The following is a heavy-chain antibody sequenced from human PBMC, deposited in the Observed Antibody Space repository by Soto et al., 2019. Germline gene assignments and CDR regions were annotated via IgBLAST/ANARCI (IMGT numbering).Heavy chain of an antibody. CDR1: GFTFSSYA. V-gene: IGHV3-48*03. CDR2: ISSSGSTI. CDR3: AKIAAAGTDS. Sequence: PGGSLRLSCAASGFTFSSYAMSWVRQAPGKGLEWVSYISSSGSTIYYADPVKGRFTISRDNAKNSLYLQMNSLRAEDTAVYYCAKIAAAGTDSWGQGTLVTVSS. J-gene: IGHJ5*02. D-gene: IGHD6-13*01.